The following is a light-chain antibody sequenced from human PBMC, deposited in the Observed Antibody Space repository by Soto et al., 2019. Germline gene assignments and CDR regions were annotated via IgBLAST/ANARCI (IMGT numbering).Light chain of an antibody. CDR1: SSNVGGYTY. V-gene: IGLV2-11*01. J-gene: IGLJ3*02. Sequence: QSVLTQPRSVSGSPGQSVTISCTGTSSNVGGYTYVSWYQQHPGIAPQLIIYDVTKRPSGVPDRFSGSKSGNTASLTISGLQAEDAADYYCCSYAGSYSWVFGGGTKLTVL. CDR3: CSYAGSYSWV. CDR2: DVT.